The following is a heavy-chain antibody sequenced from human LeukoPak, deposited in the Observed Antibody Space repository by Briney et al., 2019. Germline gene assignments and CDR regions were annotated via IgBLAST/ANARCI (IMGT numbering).Heavy chain of an antibody. V-gene: IGHV3-48*03. J-gene: IGHJ3*02. CDR3: AKEHSSGWSRNAFDI. D-gene: IGHD6-19*01. CDR2: SSSSGRTI. Sequence: GESLRLSCAASGFTFSSYEMNWVRQAPGKGLEWVSYSSSSGRTIYYADSVKGRFTISRDNSKNTLYLQMNSLRAEDTAVYYCAKEHSSGWSRNAFDIWGQGTMVTVSS. CDR1: GFTFSSYE.